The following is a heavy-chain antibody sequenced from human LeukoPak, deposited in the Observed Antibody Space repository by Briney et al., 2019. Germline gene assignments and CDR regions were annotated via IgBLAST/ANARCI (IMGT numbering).Heavy chain of an antibody. D-gene: IGHD4-17*01. CDR2: IIPIFGTA. Sequence: GASVKVSCKASRGTFSSYAISWVRQAPGQGLEWMGGIIPIFGTANYAQKFQGRVTITADKSTSTPYMELSSLRSEDTAVYYCARERRLTVATLDYWGQGTLVTVSS. V-gene: IGHV1-69*06. CDR1: RGTFSSYA. CDR3: ARERRLTVATLDY. J-gene: IGHJ4*02.